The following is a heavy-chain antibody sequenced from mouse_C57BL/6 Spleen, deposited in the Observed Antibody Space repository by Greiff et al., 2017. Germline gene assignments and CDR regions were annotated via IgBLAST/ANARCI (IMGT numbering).Heavy chain of an antibody. V-gene: IGHV1-52*01. CDR2: IDPSDSET. CDR1: GYTFTSYW. Sequence: QVQLQQPGAELVRPGSSVKLSCKASGYTFTSYWMHWVKQRPIQGLEWIGNIDPSDSETHYNQKFKDKATLTVDKSSSTAYMQLSSLTSEDSAVYYWARGGGGLYYGSSYGYFDYWGQGTTLTVSS. CDR3: ARGGGGLYYGSSYGYFDY. D-gene: IGHD1-1*01. J-gene: IGHJ2*01.